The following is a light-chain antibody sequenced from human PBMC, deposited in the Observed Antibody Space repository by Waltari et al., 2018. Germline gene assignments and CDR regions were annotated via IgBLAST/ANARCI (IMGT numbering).Light chain of an antibody. CDR1: SSAIAGYNF. CDR3: SSYAGSNNIL. CDR2: DVS. Sequence: QSALTQPPSASGSPGQSVTITCTGTSSAIAGYNFVSWYQHHPGRAPKLLIYDVSKRPSGVHDRFSGSKSGNTASLTVSGLQAEDEGDYYCSSYAGSNNILFGGGTKVTVL. V-gene: IGLV2-8*01. J-gene: IGLJ2*01.